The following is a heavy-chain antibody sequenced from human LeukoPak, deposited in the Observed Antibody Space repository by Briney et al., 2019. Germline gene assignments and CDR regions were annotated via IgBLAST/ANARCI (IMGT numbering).Heavy chain of an antibody. Sequence: GGSLRLACAASGFTFSSYAMSWVRQAPGKGLEWVSSVSDSGGSTYYADSVKGRFTISRDNSKNTLYLQMNSLRVEDTAVYYCAKAFGFGEFSGGYWGQGTLVTVSS. CDR3: AKAFGFGEFSGGY. V-gene: IGHV3-23*01. D-gene: IGHD3-10*01. J-gene: IGHJ4*02. CDR1: GFTFSSYA. CDR2: VSDSGGST.